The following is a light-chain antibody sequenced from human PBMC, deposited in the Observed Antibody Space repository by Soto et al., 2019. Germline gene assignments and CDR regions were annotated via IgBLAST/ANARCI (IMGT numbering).Light chain of an antibody. J-gene: IGLJ2*01. CDR1: STNIGDNY. CDR2: DNN. CDR3: GTWDTSLSAGV. V-gene: IGLV1-51*01. Sequence: QSVLTQPPAVSAAPGQRVTISCSGSSTNIGDNYVSWYQRLPGTAPKLLIYDNNKRPSGIPDRFSGSTSGTSATLGITGLQTGDEADYYCGTWDTSLSAGVFGGGTKLTVL.